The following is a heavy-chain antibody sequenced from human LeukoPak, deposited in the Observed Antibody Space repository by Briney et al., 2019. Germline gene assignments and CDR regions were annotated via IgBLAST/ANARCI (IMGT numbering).Heavy chain of an antibody. D-gene: IGHD3-9*01. CDR3: AKWGDYDVLTGYYVSDY. J-gene: IGHJ4*02. V-gene: IGHV3-23*01. CDR2: LTGSGGNT. Sequence: GASLRLYCAASGFTFSNYAMSWVRQAPGKGLEWVSALTGSGGNTYYADSVKGRFTISRDNSKNTVFLQMNSLRAEDTAVYYCAKWGDYDVLTGYYVSDYWGQGTLVTVSS. CDR1: GFTFSNYA.